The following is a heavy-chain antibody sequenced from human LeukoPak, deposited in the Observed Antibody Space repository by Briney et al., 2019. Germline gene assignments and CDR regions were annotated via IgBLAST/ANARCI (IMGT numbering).Heavy chain of an antibody. Sequence: GGSLRLSCSASGFIFSPYAMHWVRQAPGKGLEYVSSISSEGKTTYYADSVKGRFTISRDNSKNTLYLQMSSLRPEDTAVYYCTKDGRVASAINRPTYYYGMDVWGQGTTVIVSS. CDR3: TKDGRVASAINRPTYYYGMDV. J-gene: IGHJ6*02. CDR2: ISSEGKTT. D-gene: IGHD5-18*01. CDR1: GFIFSPYA. V-gene: IGHV3-64D*06.